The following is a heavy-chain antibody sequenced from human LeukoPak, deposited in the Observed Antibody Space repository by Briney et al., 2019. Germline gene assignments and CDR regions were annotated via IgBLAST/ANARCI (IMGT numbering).Heavy chain of an antibody. D-gene: IGHD1-26*01. CDR3: ARDLVGAGDFDD. CDR2: TYYRSKWYN. J-gene: IGHJ4*02. Sequence: SRTLSVTCELSGDSVSSNRAAWNSTRQSPSRGVEWLGWTYYRSKWYNDSAGAVKSPITSNPDTSKNQFSLQLKSGTAEDTSVYSCARDLVGAGDFDDWGQGTLVTVSS. V-gene: IGHV6-1*01. CDR1: GDSVSSNRAA.